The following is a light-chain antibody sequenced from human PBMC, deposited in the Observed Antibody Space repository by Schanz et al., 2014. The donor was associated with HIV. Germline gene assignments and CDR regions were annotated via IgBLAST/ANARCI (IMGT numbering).Light chain of an antibody. V-gene: IGLV2-14*03. CDR1: SSDVGGYNY. J-gene: IGLJ3*02. CDR2: DVS. Sequence: QSALTQPAFVSGSPGQSITISCTGTSSDVGGYNYVSWYQQHPGKAPKLMIYDVSNRPSGVPDRFSGSKSGNTASLTVSGLQADDEADYYCSSYAATSNVLFGGGTKLTVL. CDR3: SSYAATSNVL.